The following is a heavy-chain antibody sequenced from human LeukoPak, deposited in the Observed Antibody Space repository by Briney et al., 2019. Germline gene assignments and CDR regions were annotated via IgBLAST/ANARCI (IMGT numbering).Heavy chain of an antibody. Sequence: ASVKVSCKASGGTFSSYAISWVRPAPGQGLEWMGRIIPILGIANYAQKFQGRVTITADKSTSTAYMELSSLRYEDTAVYYCARDRDIVATISSFDYWGQGTLVTVSS. V-gene: IGHV1-69*04. J-gene: IGHJ4*02. CDR3: ARDRDIVATISSFDY. CDR2: IIPILGIA. D-gene: IGHD5-12*01. CDR1: GGTFSSYA.